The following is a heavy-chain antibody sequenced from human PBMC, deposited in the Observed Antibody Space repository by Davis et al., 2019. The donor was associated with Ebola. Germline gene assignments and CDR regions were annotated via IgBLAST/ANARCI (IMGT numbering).Heavy chain of an antibody. J-gene: IGHJ3*02. CDR2: ISSSSSYI. Sequence: PGGSLRLSCAASGFTFSSYSMNWVRQAPGKGLEWVSSISSSSSYIYYADSVKGRFTISRDNAKNSLYLQMNSLRAEDTAVYYCARDLFLPRYYDFWAEDAFDIWGQGTMVTVSS. CDR3: ARDLFLPRYYDFWAEDAFDI. D-gene: IGHD3-3*01. CDR1: GFTFSSYS. V-gene: IGHV3-21*01.